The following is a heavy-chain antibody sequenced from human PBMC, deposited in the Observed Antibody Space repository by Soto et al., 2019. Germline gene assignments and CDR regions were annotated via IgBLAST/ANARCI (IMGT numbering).Heavy chain of an antibody. D-gene: IGHD2-2*01. V-gene: IGHV3-30*04. CDR3: ASENEVGGPKVPSDY. J-gene: IGHJ4*02. CDR1: GFTFSSYA. CDR2: ISYDGSNK. Sequence: GGSLRLSCAASGFTFSSYAMHWVRQAPGKGLEWVAVISYDGSNKYYADSVKGRFTISRDNSKNTLYLQMNSLRAEDTAVYYCASENEVGGPKVPSDYWGQGTLVTVSS.